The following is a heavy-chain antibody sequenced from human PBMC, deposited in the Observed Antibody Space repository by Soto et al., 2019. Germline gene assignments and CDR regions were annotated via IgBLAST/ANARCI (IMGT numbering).Heavy chain of an antibody. CDR2: IKSKTDGGTT. CDR1: GFTFSNAW. CDR3: TTDEEYYYILTGQVY. Sequence: EVQLVESGGGLVKPGGSLRLSCAASGFTFSNAWMNWVRQAPGKGLEWVGRIKSKTDGGTTDYAAPVKGRFTISRDDSTNTRYLQMNSLKTDDTAVYYCTTDEEYYYILTGQVYWGQGTLVTVSS. J-gene: IGHJ4*02. V-gene: IGHV3-15*07. D-gene: IGHD3-9*01.